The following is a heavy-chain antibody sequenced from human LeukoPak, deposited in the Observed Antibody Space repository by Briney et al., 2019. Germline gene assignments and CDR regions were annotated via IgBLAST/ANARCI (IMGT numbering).Heavy chain of an antibody. D-gene: IGHD1-26*01. J-gene: IGHJ6*03. V-gene: IGHV3-11*01. CDR1: GFTFSDYY. CDR3: ARQGVGATAYYYYYMDV. Sequence: PGGSLRLSCAASGFTFSDYYMSWLRQAPGKGLEGVSYISSNGSTIYYAESVKGRFTISRDNAKNSLYLKMNSLRADDTAVYYCARQGVGATAYYYYYMDVWGKGTTVTVSS. CDR2: ISSNGSTI.